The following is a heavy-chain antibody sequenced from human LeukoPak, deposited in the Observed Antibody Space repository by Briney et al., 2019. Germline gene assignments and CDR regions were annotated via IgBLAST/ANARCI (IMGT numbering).Heavy chain of an antibody. V-gene: IGHV3-66*04. D-gene: IGHD3-22*01. CDR3: ARRYYYDSSGYYYGDGWFDP. J-gene: IGHJ5*02. Sequence: GGSLRLSCAASGFTVSSNYMSLVRQAPGKGLEWVSVSYSGGSTYYADSVKGRFTISRDNSKNTLYLQMNSLRAEDTAVYYCARRYYYDSSGYYYGDGWFDPWGQGTLVTVSS. CDR1: GFTVSSNY. CDR2: SYSGGST.